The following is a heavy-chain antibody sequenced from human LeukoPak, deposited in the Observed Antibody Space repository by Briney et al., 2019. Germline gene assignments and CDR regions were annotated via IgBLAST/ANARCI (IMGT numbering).Heavy chain of an antibody. V-gene: IGHV4-34*01. CDR2: INHSGST. J-gene: IGHJ5*02. D-gene: IGHD2-15*01. CDR1: GGSFSGYY. CDR3: ARGGYCSGGSCYYNWFDP. Sequence: SETLSLTCAVYGGSFSGYYWSWIRQPPGKGLEWIGEINHSGSTNYNPSLKSRVTISVDTSKNQFSLKLSSVTAADTAVYYCARGGYCSGGSCYYNWFDPWGQGTLVTISS.